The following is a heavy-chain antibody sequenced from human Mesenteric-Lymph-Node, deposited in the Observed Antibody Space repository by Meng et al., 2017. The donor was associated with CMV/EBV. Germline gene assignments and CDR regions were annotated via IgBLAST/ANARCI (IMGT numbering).Heavy chain of an antibody. J-gene: IGHJ4*02. V-gene: IGHV3-64*02. D-gene: IGHD1-26*01. CDR2: ISSNGDST. CDR1: GFTFSSYA. CDR3: ARGGIVGATLVYFDY. Sequence: GESLKISCAASGFTFSSYAMHWVRQAPGKGLEYVSAISSNGDSTYYADSVKGRFTISRDNSKNTLYLQMGSLRAEDMAVYYCARGGIVGATLVYFDYWGQGTLVTVSS.